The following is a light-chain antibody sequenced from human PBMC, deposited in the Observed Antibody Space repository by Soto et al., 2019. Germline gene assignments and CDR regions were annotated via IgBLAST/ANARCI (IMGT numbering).Light chain of an antibody. J-gene: IGKJ1*01. CDR2: GAS. Sequence: EIGMTQSRATLSVSPGERATRACRASQSVNSNLAWYQQKPGQAPRLLIYGASTRATGIPARFSGSGSGTEFTLTISSLQSEDFAVYYCQQYNNWPRTFGQGTKVEIK. CDR3: QQYNNWPRT. CDR1: QSVNSN. V-gene: IGKV3-15*01.